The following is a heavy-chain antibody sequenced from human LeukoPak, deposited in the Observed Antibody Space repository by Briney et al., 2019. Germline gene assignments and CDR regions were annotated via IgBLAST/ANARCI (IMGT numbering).Heavy chain of an antibody. CDR3: ARAAERYFDWLPHFDP. CDR1: GYTFTGYY. V-gene: IGHV1-2*02. CDR2: INPNSGGT. Sequence: ASVKVSCKASGYTFTGYYIHWVRQAPGQGLEWMGWINPNSGGTNYAQKFQGRVTMTRDTSISTAYMELSRLRSDDTAVYYCARAAERYFDWLPHFDPWGQGTLVTVSS. D-gene: IGHD3-9*01. J-gene: IGHJ5*02.